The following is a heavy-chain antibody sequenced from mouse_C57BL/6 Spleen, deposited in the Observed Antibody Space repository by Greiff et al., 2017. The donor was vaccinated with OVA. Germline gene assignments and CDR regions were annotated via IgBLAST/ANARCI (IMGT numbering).Heavy chain of an antibody. CDR1: GYTFPSYW. Sequence: VQLQQSGAELANPGASVKLSCKASGYTFPSYWMHWVKQRPGQGLEWIGYINPSSGYTKYNQKFKDKATLTADKSSSTAYMPLSSLTYEDSAVYYCARTVDYWYFDVWGTGTTVTVSS. CDR2: INPSSGYT. J-gene: IGHJ1*03. V-gene: IGHV1-7*01. CDR3: ARTVDYWYFDV. D-gene: IGHD1-1*01.